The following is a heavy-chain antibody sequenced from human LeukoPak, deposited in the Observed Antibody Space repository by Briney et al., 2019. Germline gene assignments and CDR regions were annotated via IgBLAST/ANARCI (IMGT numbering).Heavy chain of an antibody. CDR2: INPNSGGT. J-gene: IGHJ4*02. Sequence: ASVKVSCKASGYTFTGYYMHWVRQAPGQGLEWMGWINPNSGGTNYAQKFQGRVTMTRDTSISTACMELSRLRSDDTAVYYCARGSRVLLWFGESLDYWGQGTLVTVSS. V-gene: IGHV1-2*02. CDR1: GYTFTGYY. D-gene: IGHD3-10*01. CDR3: ARGSRVLLWFGESLDY.